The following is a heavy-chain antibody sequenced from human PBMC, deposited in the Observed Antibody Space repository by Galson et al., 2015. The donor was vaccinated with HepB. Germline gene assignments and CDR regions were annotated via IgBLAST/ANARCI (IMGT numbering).Heavy chain of an antibody. CDR1: GGSINSYY. J-gene: IGHJ6*02. V-gene: IGHV4-59*01. CDR2: ISYSGST. CDR3: ARIFSTYSMDV. Sequence: TLSLTCTVSGGSINSYYWSWIRQPPGKGLEWIGYISYSGSTNYSPSLKSRATISVDTSKNQFSLKLSSVTAADTAVYYCARIFSTYSMDVWGQGTTVTVSS.